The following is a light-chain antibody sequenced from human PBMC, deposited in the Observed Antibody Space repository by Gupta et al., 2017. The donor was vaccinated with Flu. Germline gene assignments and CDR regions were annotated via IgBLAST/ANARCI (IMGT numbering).Light chain of an antibody. CDR1: SSDVGGYNY. CDR2: EVS. Sequence: QSALTQPASVSGSPGQSITISCPGTSSDVGGYNYVSWYQQHPGKAPKLMIYEVSNRPSGVSNRFSGSKSGNTASLTISGLQAEDEAEYYCSSYTSSSTLDVFGGGTKLTVL. V-gene: IGLV2-14*01. CDR3: SSYTSSSTLDV. J-gene: IGLJ2*01.